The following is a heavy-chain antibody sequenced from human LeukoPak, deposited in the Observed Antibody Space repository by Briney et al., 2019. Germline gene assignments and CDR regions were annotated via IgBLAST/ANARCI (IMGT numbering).Heavy chain of an antibody. D-gene: IGHD5-18*01. Sequence: SETLSLTCTVSGYSISSGYYWGWIRQPPGKGLEWIGSIYHSGSTYYNPSLKSRVTMSVDTSKNQFSLKLSSVTAADTAIYYCARGGSSYGHDSWGQGTLVTVSS. CDR1: GYSISSGYY. J-gene: IGHJ4*02. CDR2: IYHSGST. V-gene: IGHV4-38-2*02. CDR3: ARGGSSYGHDS.